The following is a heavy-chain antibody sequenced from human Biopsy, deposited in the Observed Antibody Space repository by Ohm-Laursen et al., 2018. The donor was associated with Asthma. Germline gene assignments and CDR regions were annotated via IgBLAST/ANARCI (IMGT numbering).Heavy chain of an antibody. D-gene: IGHD4/OR15-4a*01. CDR3: RALPTRTMYFDS. J-gene: IGHJ4*02. V-gene: IGHV3-9*01. CDR1: GLNFEDYV. CDR2: ISWNSRSI. Sequence: SLRLSCAASGLNFEDYVMHWVRQAPGKGLEWVSGISWNSRSIGYGDSVKGRFTISRDNTKNSLYLQMNSLNPEDTAMYYCRALPTRTMYFDSWGQGTLVTVSS.